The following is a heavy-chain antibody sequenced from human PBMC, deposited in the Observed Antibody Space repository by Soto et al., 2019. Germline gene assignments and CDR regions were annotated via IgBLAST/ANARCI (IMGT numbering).Heavy chain of an antibody. D-gene: IGHD7-27*01. Sequence: ASVKVSCKASGYTFTGYYMHWVRQAPGQGLEWMGWINPNSGGTNYAQKFQGLVTMTKDTSISTAYMELSSLRSDETAVYDCARANSGDLGAFDIWGQGTMVTVSS. CDR3: ARANSGDLGAFDI. CDR2: INPNSGGT. V-gene: IGHV1-2*04. CDR1: GYTFTGYY. J-gene: IGHJ3*02.